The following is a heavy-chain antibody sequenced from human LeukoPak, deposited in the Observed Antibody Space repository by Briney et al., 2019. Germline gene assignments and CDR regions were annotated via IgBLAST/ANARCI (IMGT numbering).Heavy chain of an antibody. CDR3: ARLSPQRGGNYYMDV. J-gene: IGHJ6*03. CDR2: INTNTGNP. Sequence: ASVKVSCKASGYTFTSYAMNWVRQAPRQGLEWMGYINTNTGNPTYAQGFTGRFVFSLDTSVSTAYLQISSLKAEDTAVFYCARLSPQRGGNYYMDVWGKGTTVTVSS. D-gene: IGHD6-25*01. V-gene: IGHV7-4-1*02. CDR1: GYTFTSYA.